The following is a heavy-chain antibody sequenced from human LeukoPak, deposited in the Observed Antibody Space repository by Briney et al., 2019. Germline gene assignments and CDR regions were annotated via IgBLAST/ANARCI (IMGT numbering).Heavy chain of an antibody. CDR3: ARLRTPYYYYMDV. CDR2: IYYSGST. CDR1: GGSISSGSYY. J-gene: IGHJ6*03. D-gene: IGHD5-12*01. Sequence: PSETLSLTCTVSGGSISSGSYYWGWIRQPPGKGLEWIGSIYYSGSTYYNPSLKSRVTISVDTSKNQFSLKLSSVTAADTAVYYCARLRTPYYYYMDVWGKGTTVTVSS. V-gene: IGHV4-39*07.